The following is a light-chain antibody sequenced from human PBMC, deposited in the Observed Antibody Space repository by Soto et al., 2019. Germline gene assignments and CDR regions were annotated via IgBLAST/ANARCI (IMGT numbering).Light chain of an antibody. Sequence: QSALTQPPSASGSPGQSVTISCTGTSSDVGAYNYVSWYRQHPGKAPKLMIYEVSNRPSGVSNRFSGAKSGNTASLTISGLQAEDEADYYCSSYTSDSTLVFGGGTKLTVL. V-gene: IGLV2-14*01. J-gene: IGLJ3*02. CDR1: SSDVGAYNY. CDR3: SSYTSDSTLV. CDR2: EVS.